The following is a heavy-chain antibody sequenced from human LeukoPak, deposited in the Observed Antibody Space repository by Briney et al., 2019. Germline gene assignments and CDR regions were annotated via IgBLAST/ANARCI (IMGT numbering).Heavy chain of an antibody. CDR3: VRGRRAVAGIDY. J-gene: IGHJ4*02. D-gene: IGHD6-19*01. CDR2: INDSGST. V-gene: IGHV4-34*01. Sequence: SETLSLTCAVYGGSFSGYYWSWIRQPPGKGLERVGEINDSGSTNYNPYLKSRVTTSLDTTTNQSSLMLSSVTDAETAVYYCVRGRRAVAGIDYWGQGTLVTVSS. CDR1: GGSFSGYY.